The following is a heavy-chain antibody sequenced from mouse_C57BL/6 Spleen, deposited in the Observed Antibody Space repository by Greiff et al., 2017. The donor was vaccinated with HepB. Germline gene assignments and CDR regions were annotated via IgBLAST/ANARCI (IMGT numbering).Heavy chain of an antibody. V-gene: IGHV1-81*01. D-gene: IGHD2-4*01. J-gene: IGHJ2*01. CDR2: IYPRSGNT. CDR1: GYTFTSYG. Sequence: QVQLKESGAELARPGASVKLSCKASGYTFTSYGISWVKQRTGQGLEWIGEIYPRSGNTYYNEKFKGKATLTADKSSSTAYMELRSLTSEDSAVYFGARVGYDYDFDYWGQGTTLTVSS. CDR3: ARVGYDYDFDY.